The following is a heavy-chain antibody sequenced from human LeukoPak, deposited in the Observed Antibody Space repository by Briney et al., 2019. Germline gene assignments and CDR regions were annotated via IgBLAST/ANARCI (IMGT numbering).Heavy chain of an antibody. V-gene: IGHV3-23*01. J-gene: IGHJ4*02. CDR1: GFTFNNYA. D-gene: IGHD6-19*01. CDR2: ISGGGETT. CDR3: AKDPVVFHGGSGWHFFDS. Sequence: GGSLRLSCAASGFTFNNYAMNWVRQAPGKGLEWVSSISGGGETTYYADSAKGRFTISRDNSQNTLYLQMNSLRAEDTAVYYCAKDPVVFHGGSGWHFFDSWGQGTLVTVSS.